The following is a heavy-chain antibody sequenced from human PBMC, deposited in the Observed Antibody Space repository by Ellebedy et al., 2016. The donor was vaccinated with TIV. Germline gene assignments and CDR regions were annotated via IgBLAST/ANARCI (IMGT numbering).Heavy chain of an antibody. Sequence: GESLKISCAASGFIFSSNGMHWVRQAPGKGLEWISYISSDSSKIVYADSVKGRFTVSRGNARNSLFLQMNSLRVEDTAVYYCAGKAPQFQFDYWGQGTLVTVSS. CDR1: GFIFSSNG. CDR2: ISSDSSKI. J-gene: IGHJ4*02. D-gene: IGHD4-23*01. CDR3: AGKAPQFQFDY. V-gene: IGHV3-48*04.